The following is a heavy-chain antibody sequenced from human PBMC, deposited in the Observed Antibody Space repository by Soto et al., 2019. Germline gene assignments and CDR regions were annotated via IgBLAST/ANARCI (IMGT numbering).Heavy chain of an antibody. CDR1: GYSFTSYW. CDR2: IYPGDSDT. CDR3: AKASTRAANDDY. D-gene: IGHD2-2*01. J-gene: IGHJ4*02. Sequence: GESLKISCNGSGYSFTSYWIGWVRQMPGKGLEWMGIIYPGDSDTRYSPSFQGQVTISADKSISTAYLQWSSLRAEDTAVYYCAKASTRAANDDYWGQGTLVTVSS. V-gene: IGHV5-51*01.